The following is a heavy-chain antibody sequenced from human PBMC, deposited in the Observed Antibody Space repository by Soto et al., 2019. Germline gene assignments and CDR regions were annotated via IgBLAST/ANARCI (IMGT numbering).Heavy chain of an antibody. CDR3: ARERDRDYYYYYVMDV. J-gene: IGHJ6*04. CDR1: GGTFSSYD. V-gene: IGHV1-69*01. CDR2: IIPIFGTA. Sequence: QVQLVQSGAEVKKPGSSVKVSCKASGGTFSSYDISWGRQAPGQGLEWMGGIIPIFGTANYAQKFQGRVTITADESTSTAYRELSSLRSEDTAVYYWARERDRDYYYYYVMDVWGKGTTVTVSS.